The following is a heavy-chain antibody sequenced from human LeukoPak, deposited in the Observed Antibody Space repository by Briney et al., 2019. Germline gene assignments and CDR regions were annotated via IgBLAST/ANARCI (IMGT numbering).Heavy chain of an antibody. V-gene: IGHV3-23*01. J-gene: IGHJ5*02. Sequence: GGSLRLSCAASGFTFSSYSMNWVRQAPGKGLEWVSAISGSGGSTYYADSVKGRFTISRDNSKNTLYLQMNSLRAEDTAVYYCAKGNPVAGTSSWFDPWGQGTLVTVSS. CDR3: AKGNPVAGTSSWFDP. D-gene: IGHD6-19*01. CDR1: GFTFSSYS. CDR2: ISGSGGST.